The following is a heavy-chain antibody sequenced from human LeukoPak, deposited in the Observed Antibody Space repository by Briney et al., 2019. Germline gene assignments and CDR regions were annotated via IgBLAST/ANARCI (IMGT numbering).Heavy chain of an antibody. CDR2: IYSGGST. J-gene: IGHJ3*02. D-gene: IGHD3-22*01. Sequence: TGGSLRLSCAASGFTVSSNYMSWVRQAPGKGLEWVSVIYSGGSTYYADSVKGRFTISRDNSKNTLYLQMNSLRAEDTAVYYCARDMATYYYDSSGFVFDIWGQGTMVTVSS. CDR1: GFTVSSNY. V-gene: IGHV3-53*01. CDR3: ARDMATYYYDSSGFVFDI.